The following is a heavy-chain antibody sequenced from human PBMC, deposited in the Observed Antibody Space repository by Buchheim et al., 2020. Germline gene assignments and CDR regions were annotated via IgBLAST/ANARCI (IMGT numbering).Heavy chain of an antibody. J-gene: IGHJ5*02. V-gene: IGHV6-1*01. CDR2: TYYRSGWYN. D-gene: IGHD2-15*01. Sequence: QVQLQQSGPGLVKPSQTLSLTCAISGDSVSRNGAAWNWIRQSPSRGLEWLGRTYYRSGWYNDYAVSVKSRITIKTHKSKNQFSLQLISVTPEYTAVYYCARDPTATGYYNWFDPWGQGTL. CDR3: ARDPTATGYYNWFDP. CDR1: GDSVSRNGAA.